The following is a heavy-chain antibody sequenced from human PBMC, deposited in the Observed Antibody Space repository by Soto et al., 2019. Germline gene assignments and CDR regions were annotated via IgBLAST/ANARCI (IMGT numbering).Heavy chain of an antibody. CDR3: AGGPPNWGCDF. CDR1: GYTFTSND. D-gene: IGHD7-27*01. V-gene: IGHV1-8*01. J-gene: IGHJ4*02. CDR2: MSPKSGDT. Sequence: QVQLVQSGAEVKKPGASVKVSCKASGYTFTSNDINWVRQATGQGFEWMGWMSPKSGDTVYAHKFQGSVTMPRDISISSAYMKPGSLRSEDTAVYYCAGGPPNWGCDFWGQGTLVTVPA.